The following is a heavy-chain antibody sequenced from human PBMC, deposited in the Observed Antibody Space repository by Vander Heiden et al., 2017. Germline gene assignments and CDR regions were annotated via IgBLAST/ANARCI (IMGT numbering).Heavy chain of an antibody. D-gene: IGHD4-17*01. CDR1: GFTFSSYA. CDR2: ISGSGGST. CDR3: AKGVGYGDYEDY. V-gene: IGHV3-23*01. Sequence: EVQLLESGGGLVQPGGSLRLSCAASGFTFSSYAMSWVRQAPGKGREWVSAISGSGGSTYYADSGKGRFTISRDNSKNTLYLQRNSLRAEDTAVYYCAKGVGYGDYEDYWGQGTLVTVSS. J-gene: IGHJ4*02.